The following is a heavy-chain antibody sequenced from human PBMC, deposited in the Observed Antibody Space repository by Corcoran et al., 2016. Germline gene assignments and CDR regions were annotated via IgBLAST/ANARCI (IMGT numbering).Heavy chain of an antibody. V-gene: IGHV3-74*03. CDR3: ARDLVGATADF. CDR1: GFSFSTYW. D-gene: IGHD1-26*01. CDR2: ISFDGTTA. J-gene: IGHJ4*02. Sequence: EVQLVESGGGLVQPGGSLRLSCAASGFSFSTYWMHWVRQAPGKRLEWVSRISFDGTTAELAGSVKGRFTISRDNAKNTVYLQLNSLRVEDTDVYHCARDLVGATADFWGQGTLVTVSS.